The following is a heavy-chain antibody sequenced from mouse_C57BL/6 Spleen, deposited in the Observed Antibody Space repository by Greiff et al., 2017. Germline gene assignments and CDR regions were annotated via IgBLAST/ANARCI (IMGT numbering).Heavy chain of an antibody. CDR2: IYPGDGDT. D-gene: IGHD1-1*01. CDR3: AAITTVYYYAMDY. V-gene: IGHV1-80*01. CDR1: GYAFSSYW. Sequence: VVESGASVKISCKASGYAFSSYWMNWVKQRPGKGLEWIGQIYPGDGDTNYNGKFKGKATLTADKSSSTAYMQLSSLTSEDSAVYFCAAITTVYYYAMDYWGQGTSVTVSS. J-gene: IGHJ4*01.